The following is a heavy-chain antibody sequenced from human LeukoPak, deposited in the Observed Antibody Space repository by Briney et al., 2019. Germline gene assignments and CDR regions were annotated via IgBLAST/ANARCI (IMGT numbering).Heavy chain of an antibody. CDR3: AKDPRSQYYDSSGYPYYFDY. D-gene: IGHD3-22*01. V-gene: IGHV3-9*01. Sequence: GGSLRLSCAASGFTFDDYAMHWVRQAPGKGLEWVSGISWNSGSIGYADSVKGRFTISRDNAKNSLYLQMNSLRAEDTALHYCAKDPRSQYYDSSGYPYYFDYWGQGTLVTVSS. CDR2: ISWNSGSI. J-gene: IGHJ4*02. CDR1: GFTFDDYA.